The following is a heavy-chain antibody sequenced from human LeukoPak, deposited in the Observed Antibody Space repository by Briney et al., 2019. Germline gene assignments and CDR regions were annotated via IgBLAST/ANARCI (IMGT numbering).Heavy chain of an antibody. CDR1: GFTLDDYA. CDR2: ISGDVGST. D-gene: IGHD3-22*01. Sequence: PGGSLRLSCAASGFTLDDYAMHWVRQAPGKGLEWVSLISGDVGSTYYADSVKGRFTISRDNSKNSLYLQMNSLRAEDTALYYCAKADYYDSSGFFDYWGQGTLVTVSS. V-gene: IGHV3-43*02. J-gene: IGHJ4*02. CDR3: AKADYYDSSGFFDY.